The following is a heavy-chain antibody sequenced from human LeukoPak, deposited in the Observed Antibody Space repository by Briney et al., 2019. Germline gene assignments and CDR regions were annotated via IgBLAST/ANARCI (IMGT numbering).Heavy chain of an antibody. Sequence: SETLSLTCTVSGGSISNYYWNWIRQPPGKGLEWIGYIYYSGTTNYNPSLKSRVSISVDTSKNKFSLKLRSVTAADTAVYYCARQVNDYGSGSYISWFDPWGQGTLVTVSS. CDR3: ARQVNDYGSGSYISWFDP. J-gene: IGHJ5*02. V-gene: IGHV4-59*08. CDR1: GGSISNYY. CDR2: IYYSGTT. D-gene: IGHD3-10*01.